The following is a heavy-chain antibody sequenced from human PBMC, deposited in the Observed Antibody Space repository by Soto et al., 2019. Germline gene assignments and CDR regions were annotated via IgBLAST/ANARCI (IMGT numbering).Heavy chain of an antibody. V-gene: IGHV3-33*01. Sequence: QVQLVESGGGVVQPGRSLRLSCAASGLTFSSYGMHWVRQAPGKGLEWVAVIWYDGSNKYYADSVKGRFTISRDNSKNTLYLQMNSLRAEDTAVYYCARDSAHYYDSSGYSPWGQGTLVTVSS. CDR1: GLTFSSYG. CDR2: IWYDGSNK. CDR3: ARDSAHYYDSSGYSP. J-gene: IGHJ5*02. D-gene: IGHD3-22*01.